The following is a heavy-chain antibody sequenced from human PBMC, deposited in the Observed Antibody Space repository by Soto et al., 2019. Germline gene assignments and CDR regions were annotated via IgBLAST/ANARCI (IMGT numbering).Heavy chain of an antibody. CDR3: ANATYYDRSGQVDN. CDR1: GFTFSSYS. CDR2: ISYNRSNK. D-gene: IGHD3-22*01. V-gene: IGHV3-30*18. Sequence: GGSLRLSCAASGFTFSSYSMHWVRQAPGKGLEWVAVISYNRSNKYYADSVKGRFTISRDNYKNTLYLKMNSLRAEDKAVYYCANATYYDRSGQVDNWGQGTLVTVSS. J-gene: IGHJ4*02.